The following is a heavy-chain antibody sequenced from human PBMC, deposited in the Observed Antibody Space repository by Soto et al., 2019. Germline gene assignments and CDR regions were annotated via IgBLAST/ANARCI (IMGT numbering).Heavy chain of an antibody. Sequence: QVQLVESGEGVVQPGRSLRLSCAASGFTFSSYGMHWVRQAPGKELEWVAVISYDGSNKYYADSVKGRFTISRDNSKNTLYLQMNSPRAEDTAVYYCAKDVLRFLEWLAFYGMDVWGQGTTVTVSS. CDR2: ISYDGSNK. J-gene: IGHJ6*02. CDR3: AKDVLRFLEWLAFYGMDV. CDR1: GFTFSSYG. D-gene: IGHD3-3*01. V-gene: IGHV3-30*18.